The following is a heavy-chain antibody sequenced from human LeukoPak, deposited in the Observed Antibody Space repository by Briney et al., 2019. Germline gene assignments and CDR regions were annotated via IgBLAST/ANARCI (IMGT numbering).Heavy chain of an antibody. Sequence: PGGSLRLSCAASGFTFSSYAMHWVRQAPGKGLEWVAVISYDGSNKYYADSVKGRFTISRDNSKNTLYLQMNSLRAEDTAVYYCARDLCNCGGDCDRDYWGQGTLVTVSS. D-gene: IGHD2-21*02. CDR2: ISYDGSNK. J-gene: IGHJ4*02. CDR3: ARDLCNCGGDCDRDY. V-gene: IGHV3-30-3*01. CDR1: GFTFSSYA.